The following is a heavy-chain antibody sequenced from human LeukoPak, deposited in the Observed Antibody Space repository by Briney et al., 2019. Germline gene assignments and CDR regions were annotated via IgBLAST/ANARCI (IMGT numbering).Heavy chain of an antibody. CDR1: GYTFTGYY. D-gene: IGHD6-13*01. CDR3: ARGGSEYLLRPIAPAGDRFDP. Sequence: AAVKVSCKASGYTFTGYYMYWVRQAPGQGLEWMGWINLKGGGTNYAQKFQGRVTMTRDTSISTAYMELSRLRSDDTAVYYCARGGSEYLLRPIAPAGDRFDPWGQGTLVTVSS. V-gene: IGHV1-2*02. CDR2: INLKGGGT. J-gene: IGHJ5*02.